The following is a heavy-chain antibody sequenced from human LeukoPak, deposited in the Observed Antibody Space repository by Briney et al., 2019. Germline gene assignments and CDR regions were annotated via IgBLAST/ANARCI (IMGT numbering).Heavy chain of an antibody. D-gene: IGHD6-19*01. CDR1: GFTFSSYS. V-gene: IGHV3-21*01. CDR2: ISSSSSYI. CDR3: ARAEAVAGSTFDY. Sequence: GGSLRLSCAASGFTFSSYSMNWVRQAPGKGLEWVSSISSSSSYIYCADSVKGRFTISRDNAKNSLYLQMNSLRAEDTAFYYCARAEAVAGSTFDYWGQGTLVTVSS. J-gene: IGHJ4*02.